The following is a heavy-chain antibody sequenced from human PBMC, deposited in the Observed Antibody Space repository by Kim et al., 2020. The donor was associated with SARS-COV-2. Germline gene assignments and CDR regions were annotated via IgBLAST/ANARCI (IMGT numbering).Heavy chain of an antibody. V-gene: IGHV5-51*01. J-gene: IGHJ4*02. CDR3: ARHYRAVAGLYFDY. D-gene: IGHD6-19*01. Sequence: SPSFQGQVTISADKSISTAYLQWSSLKASDTAMYYCARHYRAVAGLYFDYWGQGTLVTVSS.